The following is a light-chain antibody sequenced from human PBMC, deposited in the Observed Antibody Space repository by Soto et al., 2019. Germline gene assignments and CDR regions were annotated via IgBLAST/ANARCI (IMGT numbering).Light chain of an antibody. CDR3: QQHNDYSHVT. CDR1: QSIGSL. Sequence: DIQMTQSPSTLSASVGDRVTISCRASQSIGSLLAWYQHKPGEAPKLLIYDASTLQSGVPSRFSGSGFGTTFTLTISGLQPDDFATYFCQQHNDYSHVTFGQGTKVEIK. V-gene: IGKV1-5*01. J-gene: IGKJ2*01. CDR2: DAS.